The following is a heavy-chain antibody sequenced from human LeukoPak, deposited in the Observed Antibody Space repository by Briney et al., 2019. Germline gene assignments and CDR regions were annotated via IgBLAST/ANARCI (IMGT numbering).Heavy chain of an antibody. Sequence: GSLRLSCAASGFTFSSYGMHWVRQAPGKGLAWVADIWYDGSNKYYADSVKGRFTISRDNSKNTLYLQMNSLRAEDTAVYYCAKGWSGYYFDYWGQGTLVTVSS. CDR2: IWYDGSNK. CDR3: AKGWSGYYFDY. CDR1: GFTFSSYG. D-gene: IGHD3-3*01. V-gene: IGHV3-33*06. J-gene: IGHJ4*02.